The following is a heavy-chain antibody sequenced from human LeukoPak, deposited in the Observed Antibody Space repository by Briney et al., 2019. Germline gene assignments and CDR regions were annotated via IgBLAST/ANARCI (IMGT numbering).Heavy chain of an antibody. CDR2: IYHSGST. V-gene: IGHV4-38-2*02. D-gene: IGHD2-21*01. CDR1: GYSISSDYY. CDR3: ARDRALFIPLDV. J-gene: IGHJ6*04. Sequence: SETLSLTCAVSGYSISSDYYWGWIRQPPGKGLEWIGSIYHSGSTYYNPFLKSRVTISVDTSKSQFSLKLSSVTAADTAVYYCARDRALFIPLDVWGKGTTVTVSS.